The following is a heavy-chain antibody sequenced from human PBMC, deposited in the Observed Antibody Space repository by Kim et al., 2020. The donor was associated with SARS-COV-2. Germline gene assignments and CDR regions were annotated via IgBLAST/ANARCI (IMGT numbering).Heavy chain of an antibody. J-gene: IGHJ4*02. CDR1: GFSSRNYW. D-gene: IGHD5-18*01. V-gene: IGHV3-7*03. Sequence: GGSLRLSCVASGFSSRNYWLSWVRKAPGKGLEWVAMIKKDGSEKYYVDSMKGRLIISRDNAKNSMYLQMNSLRAEDTAVYYCASLVTATFWGSSDWGQGTLVTVSS. CDR2: IKKDGSEK. CDR3: ASLVTATFWGSSD.